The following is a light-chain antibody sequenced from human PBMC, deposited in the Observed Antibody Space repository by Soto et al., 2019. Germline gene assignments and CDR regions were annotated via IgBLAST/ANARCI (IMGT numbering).Light chain of an antibody. Sequence: VLTQSPATMSLSPGERATLSCRASQSVSSYLAWYQQKPGQAPRLLIYDASNRATGIPARFSGSGSGTDFNRTISSLEPEDFAVYYCQQRSNWPITFGQGTRLEIK. J-gene: IGKJ5*01. CDR2: DAS. CDR1: QSVSSY. CDR3: QQRSNWPIT. V-gene: IGKV3-11*01.